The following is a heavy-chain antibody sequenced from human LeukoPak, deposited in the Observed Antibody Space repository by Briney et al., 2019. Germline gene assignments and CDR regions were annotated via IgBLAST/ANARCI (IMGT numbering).Heavy chain of an antibody. CDR3: AKDYSSSWYYFDY. J-gene: IGHJ4*02. D-gene: IGHD6-13*01. Sequence: GGSLRLSCAASGFTFSNYAMSWVRQAPGKGLQWVSAISDSGGRTYYADSVKGRFTISRDNSKNTLYLQMNSLRAEDTAVYYCAKDYSSSWYYFDYWGQGTLVTVSS. CDR1: GFTFSNYA. CDR2: ISDSGGRT. V-gene: IGHV3-23*01.